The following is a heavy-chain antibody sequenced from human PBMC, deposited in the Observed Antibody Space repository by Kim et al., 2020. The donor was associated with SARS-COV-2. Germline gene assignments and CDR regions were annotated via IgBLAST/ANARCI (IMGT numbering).Heavy chain of an antibody. D-gene: IGHD4-17*01. Sequence: GGSLRLSCAASGFTFSSYEMNWVRQAPGKGLEWVSYISSSGSTIYYADSVKGRFTISRDNAKNSLYLQMNSLRAEDTAVYYCARGHTSPTVTTSFDPWGQGTLVTVSS. V-gene: IGHV3-48*03. J-gene: IGHJ5*02. CDR1: GFTFSSYE. CDR3: ARGHTSPTVTTSFDP. CDR2: ISSSGSTI.